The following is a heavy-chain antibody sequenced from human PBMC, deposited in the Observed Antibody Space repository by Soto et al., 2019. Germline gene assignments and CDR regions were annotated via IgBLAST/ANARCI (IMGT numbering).Heavy chain of an antibody. CDR2: IGVSGDTT. CDR3: AKVRRFGELRSLY. CDR1: GFTFISYA. Sequence: EVQLLESGGGLVQPGGSLRLSCAASGFTFISYAMSWVRQAPGKGLEWVSAIGVSGDTTYYADSVKGRFTISRDNSKNTLYLQMGSLRAEETAVYYCAKVRRFGELRSLYWGQGTLVTVSS. V-gene: IGHV3-23*01. D-gene: IGHD3-10*01. J-gene: IGHJ4*02.